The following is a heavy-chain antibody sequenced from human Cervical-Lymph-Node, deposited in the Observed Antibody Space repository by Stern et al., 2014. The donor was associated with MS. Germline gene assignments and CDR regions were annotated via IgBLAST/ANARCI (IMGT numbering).Heavy chain of an antibody. D-gene: IGHD1-14*01. J-gene: IGHJ5*02. CDR3: ARHSIKGYNCFDT. CDR2: ISAYNVNT. V-gene: IGHV1-18*01. Sequence: QDQLVQSGAELKKPGASGKVSCKASGFALTSAGISWVRQAPGQGLEGMVWISAYNVNTNYAQRFQDRVNMTTDTSTSTAYMELRSLRSDDTAVYYCARHSIKGYNCFDTWGQGTLVTVSS. CDR1: GFALTSAG.